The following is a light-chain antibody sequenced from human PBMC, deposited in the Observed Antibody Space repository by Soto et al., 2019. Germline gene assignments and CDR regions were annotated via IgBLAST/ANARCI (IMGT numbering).Light chain of an antibody. CDR1: QSVSTY. CDR3: QQRSNWPLT. V-gene: IGKV3-11*01. CDR2: DAS. J-gene: IGKJ4*01. Sequence: EIVLTQSPATLSMSPGERATLSCRASQSVSTYLAWYHQKPGQAPRLLIYDASNRATGIPARFSGSGSGTDFPLTISSLEPEDFAVYYCQQRSNWPLTFGGGTKVEIK.